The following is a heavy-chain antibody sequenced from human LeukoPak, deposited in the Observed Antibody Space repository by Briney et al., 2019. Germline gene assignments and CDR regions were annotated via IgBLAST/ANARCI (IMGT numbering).Heavy chain of an antibody. CDR1: GGSISSGSYY. CDR2: IFTSGTT. CDR3: AREAYGSGSVGFDY. Sequence: SETLSLTCTVSGGSISSGSYYWSWIRQPAGKGLEWIGRIFTSGTTNYNPSLKSRVTISLDTSKNQFSLKLSSVTAADTAVYYCAREAYGSGSVGFDYWGQGTLVTVSS. D-gene: IGHD3-10*01. J-gene: IGHJ4*02. V-gene: IGHV4-61*02.